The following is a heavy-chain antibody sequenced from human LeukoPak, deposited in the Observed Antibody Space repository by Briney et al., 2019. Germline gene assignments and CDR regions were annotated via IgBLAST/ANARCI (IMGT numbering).Heavy chain of an antibody. V-gene: IGHV1-69*06. CDR1: GGTFSSYA. CDR2: IIPIFGTA. Sequence: SVKVSCKASGGTFSSYAISWVRQAPGQGLEWMGGIIPIFGTANYAQKFQGRVTITADKSTSTAYMELSSLRSEDTAVYYRASKDYYGSGGSAFDYWGQGTLVTVSS. CDR3: ASKDYYGSGGSAFDY. D-gene: IGHD3-10*01. J-gene: IGHJ4*02.